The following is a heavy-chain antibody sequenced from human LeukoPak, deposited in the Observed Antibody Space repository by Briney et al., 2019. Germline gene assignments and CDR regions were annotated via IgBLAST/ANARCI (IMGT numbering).Heavy chain of an antibody. J-gene: IGHJ6*02. Sequence: SETLSLTCTVSGASVSSASYWTWIRQPPGKGVEWIAHIYNGVNTNYNPSLKSRVTISVDTSKNQFSLKLSSVTAADTAVYYCARVTRSGSYYYYYGMDVWGQGTTVTVSS. D-gene: IGHD1-26*01. CDR1: GASVSSASY. CDR2: IYNGVNT. CDR3: ARVTRSGSYYYYYGMDV. V-gene: IGHV4-61*01.